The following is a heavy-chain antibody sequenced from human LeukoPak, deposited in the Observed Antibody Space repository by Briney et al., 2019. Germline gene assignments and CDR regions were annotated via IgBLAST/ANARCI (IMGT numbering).Heavy chain of an antibody. CDR2: ISGSGGST. Sequence: GGSLRLSCAASGFTFSSYWMHWVRQAPGKGLEWVSAISGSGGSTYYADSVKGRFTISRDNSKNTLYLQMNSLRAEDTAVYYCAKAHGGNSGYFDYWGQGTLVTVSS. V-gene: IGHV3-23*01. CDR1: GFTFSSYW. D-gene: IGHD4-23*01. J-gene: IGHJ4*02. CDR3: AKAHGGNSGYFDY.